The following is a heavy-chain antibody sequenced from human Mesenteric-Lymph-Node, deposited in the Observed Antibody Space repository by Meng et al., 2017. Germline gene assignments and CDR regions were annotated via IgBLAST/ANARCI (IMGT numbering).Heavy chain of an antibody. CDR1: GFTFSGYW. D-gene: IGHD4-17*01. J-gene: IGHJ3*02. CDR2: IKQDGSVQ. V-gene: IGHV3-7*01. Sequence: GESLKISCVASGFTFSGYWMTWVRQAPGKGLEWVANIKQDGSVQEYVDSLKGRFTISRDNAKNSLYLQMNSLRAEDTAVYYCATPFDYGDYGDALHIWGQGTMVTVSS. CDR3: ATPFDYGDYGDALHI.